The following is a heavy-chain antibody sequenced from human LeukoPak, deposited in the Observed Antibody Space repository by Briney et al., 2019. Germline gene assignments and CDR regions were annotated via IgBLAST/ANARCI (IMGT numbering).Heavy chain of an antibody. CDR3: AREVFKYYYGSGSPYYFDY. CDR1: GGSISSYY. V-gene: IGHV4-59*12. D-gene: IGHD3-10*01. CDR2: IYYSGST. Sequence: SETLSLTCTVSGGSISSYYWSWIRQPPGKGPEWIGYIYYSGSTNYNPSLKSRVTISVDTSKNQFSLKLSSVTAADTAVYYCAREVFKYYYGSGSPYYFDYWGQGTLVTVSS. J-gene: IGHJ4*02.